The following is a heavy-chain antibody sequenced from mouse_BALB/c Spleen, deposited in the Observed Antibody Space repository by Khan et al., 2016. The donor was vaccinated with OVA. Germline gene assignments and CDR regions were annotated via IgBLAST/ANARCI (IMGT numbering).Heavy chain of an antibody. CDR2: IDPSDSHT. CDR1: GYTFSSYW. D-gene: IGHD1-1*01. Sequence: QVQLQQSGAELVKPGASVKLSCKASGYTFSSYWMHWVKQRPGQGLEWIGEIDPSDSHTNYNQKFKGKATLNVDKSSSPAYMHLSSLTSEASAVFSCARAYSYGSGTWFAYWGQGTPVTVAA. CDR3: ARAYSYGSGTWFAY. J-gene: IGHJ3*01. V-gene: IGHV1-69*02.